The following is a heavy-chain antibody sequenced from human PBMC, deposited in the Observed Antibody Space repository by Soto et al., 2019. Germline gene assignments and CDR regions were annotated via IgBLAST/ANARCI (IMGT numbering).Heavy chain of an antibody. CDR1: GFTFSTYS. CDR3: AREYTAWPLAYGLDV. Sequence: LRLSCVGSGFTFSTYSINWVRQAPGKGLEWVSSISSRSDIYYADSVKGRFTISRDNAKNSVSLQMNSLRAGDTAVYYCAREYTAWPLAYGLDVWGQGTTVTVSS. V-gene: IGHV3-21*01. J-gene: IGHJ6*02. D-gene: IGHD2-2*02. CDR2: ISSRSDI.